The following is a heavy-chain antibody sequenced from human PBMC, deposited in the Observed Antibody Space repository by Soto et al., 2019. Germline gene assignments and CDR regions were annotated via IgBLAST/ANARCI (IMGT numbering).Heavy chain of an antibody. CDR3: AKRGTYSVDDY. CDR2: IGGGGSPT. D-gene: IGHD3-10*02. V-gene: IGHV3-23*01. CDR1: GFTFSNYA. J-gene: IGHJ4*02. Sequence: EVQLLQSGGGVVQPGGSLRLSCAASGFTFSNYAMRWIRQAQGKGLEWVSAIGGGGSPTYYADSVKGRFTVSRDNSKNTLYLHMNSLRAEDTAVYYCAKRGTYSVDDYWGQGTLVTVSS.